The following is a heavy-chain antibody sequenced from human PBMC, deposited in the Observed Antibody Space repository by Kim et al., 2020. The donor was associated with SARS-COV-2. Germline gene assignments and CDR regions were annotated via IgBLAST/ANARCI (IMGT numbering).Heavy chain of an antibody. V-gene: IGHV3-23*01. CDR1: GFTFSSYA. CDR3: AKGSLDYYDSSGYRPGPVYFDY. CDR2: ISGSGGST. D-gene: IGHD3-22*01. Sequence: GGSLRLSCAASGFTFSSYAMSWVRQAPGKGLEWVSAISGSGGSTYYADSVKGRFTISRDNSKNTLYLQMNSLRAEDTAVYYCAKGSLDYYDSSGYRPGPVYFDYWGQGTLVTVSS. J-gene: IGHJ4*02.